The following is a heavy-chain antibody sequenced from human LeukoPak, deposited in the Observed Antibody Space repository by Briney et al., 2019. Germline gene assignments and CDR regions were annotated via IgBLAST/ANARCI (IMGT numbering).Heavy chain of an antibody. D-gene: IGHD4-17*01. CDR2: ISDDGSRK. CDR3: AKRPSDYGDYVSYFDY. J-gene: IGHJ4*02. Sequence: GGSLRLSCEASGFSFISYGMHWVRQAPGKGLEWVGVISDDGSRKDYADSVKGRFTIYRDNSKDTLYLQMNSLRAEDTAVYYCAKRPSDYGDYVSYFDYWGQGTLVTVSS. CDR1: GFSFISYG. V-gene: IGHV3-30*18.